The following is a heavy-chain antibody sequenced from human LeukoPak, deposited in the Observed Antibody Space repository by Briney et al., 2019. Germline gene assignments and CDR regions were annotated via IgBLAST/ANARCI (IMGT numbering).Heavy chain of an antibody. J-gene: IGHJ5*02. CDR1: GGSISSSSYY. Sequence: SETLSLTCTVSGGSISSSSYYWGWIRQTPGKGLQWIGNIFYSGSTYYNPSLKGRITVTIDTSKSQFSLKLSSVSAADTAVYYCARHDRRNFWSGYSGYNWFDPWGQGTLVTVSS. CDR3: ARHDRRNFWSGYSGYNWFDP. V-gene: IGHV4-39*01. CDR2: IFYSGST. D-gene: IGHD3-3*01.